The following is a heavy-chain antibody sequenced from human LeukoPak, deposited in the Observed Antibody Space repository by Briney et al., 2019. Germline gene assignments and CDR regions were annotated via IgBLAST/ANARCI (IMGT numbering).Heavy chain of an antibody. D-gene: IGHD5-18*01. CDR1: GGSISSYY. CDR2: IYYSGST. J-gene: IGHJ4*02. Sequence: KPSETLSLTCTVSGGSISSYYLSWIRQPPGKGLEWIGYIYYSGSTNYNPSLKSRVTISVDTSKNQFSLKLSSVTAADTAVYYCARVGYSYGLSVWGQGTLVTVSS. V-gene: IGHV4-59*01. CDR3: ARVGYSYGLSV.